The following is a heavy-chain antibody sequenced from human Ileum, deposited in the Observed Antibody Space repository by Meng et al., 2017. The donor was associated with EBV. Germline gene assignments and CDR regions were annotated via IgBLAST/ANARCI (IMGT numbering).Heavy chain of an antibody. J-gene: IGHJ4*01. Sequence: QLQLMQSGAEVKKPGASVMVSCKASGYTFTHHGISWIRQAPGQGLEWMGWISCYNGDTNYAQKFQGRVTMTTDTSTSTAYMDLRSLRSDDTAVYYCARDPSNTSGRYAYFDYWGHGTLVTVSS. V-gene: IGHV1-18*01. CDR3: ARDPSNTSGRYAYFDY. D-gene: IGHD6-19*01. CDR2: ISCYNGDT. CDR1: GYTFTHHG.